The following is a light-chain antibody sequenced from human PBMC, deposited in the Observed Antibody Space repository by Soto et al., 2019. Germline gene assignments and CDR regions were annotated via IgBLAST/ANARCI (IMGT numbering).Light chain of an antibody. Sequence: QSALAQPASVSGSPGQSITISCSGTSSDIGAYEYVSWYQQHPGKPPKLIIYNVSNRPPGASTRFSGSKSGNTASLTISGLQTQDEADYYCLSHTSRFTFNYIFGTGTKVTVL. CDR3: LSHTSRFTFNYI. CDR1: SSDIGAYEY. J-gene: IGLJ1*01. CDR2: NVS. V-gene: IGLV2-14*03.